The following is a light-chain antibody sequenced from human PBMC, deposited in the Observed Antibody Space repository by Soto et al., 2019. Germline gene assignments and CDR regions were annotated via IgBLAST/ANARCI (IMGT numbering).Light chain of an antibody. CDR1: SSDGGGYNY. V-gene: IGLV2-11*01. CDR2: DVS. CDR3: CSYAGTYTFEV. J-gene: IGLJ1*01. Sequence: QSALTQPRSVSGSPRQSVTISCTGTSSDGGGYNYVPCYQQHPGQAPKVMIYDVSKRPSEVPDRFSGSKCGNTASLTISGLQAGDEADYYCCSYAGTYTFEVFGTGTKVTVL.